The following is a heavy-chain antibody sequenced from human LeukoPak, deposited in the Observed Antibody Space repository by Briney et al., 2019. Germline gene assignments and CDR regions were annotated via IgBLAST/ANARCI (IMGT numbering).Heavy chain of an antibody. CDR1: GFSFTSHG. J-gene: IGHJ4*02. Sequence: PGGSLRVSCAAFGFSFTSHGMHWVSQAPGEGLEWVAFIRYDGNDKYYAHSVKGRFTISRDNSKNTVYLQMNSLRTEDTAVYYCAKDLPYGSGSYNNPIATWGPRALVTVSS. D-gene: IGHD3-10*01. V-gene: IGHV3-30*02. CDR2: IRYDGNDK. CDR3: AKDLPYGSGSYNNPIAT.